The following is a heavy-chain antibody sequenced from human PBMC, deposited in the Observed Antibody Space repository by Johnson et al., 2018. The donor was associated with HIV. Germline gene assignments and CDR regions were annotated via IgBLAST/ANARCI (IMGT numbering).Heavy chain of an antibody. V-gene: IGHV3-66*04. D-gene: IGHD3-16*01. CDR1: GFTVSSNY. CDR2: SGSGGST. Sequence: EVQLVESGGGLVQPGGSLRLSCAASGFTVSSNYMSWVRQAPGKGLEWVSAISGSGGSTYYADSVKGRFTISRDNSKNTLFLQMNSLRSEDTAVYYCAKPTSMGADAFDIWGQGTMVTVSS. J-gene: IGHJ3*02. CDR3: AKPTSMGADAFDI.